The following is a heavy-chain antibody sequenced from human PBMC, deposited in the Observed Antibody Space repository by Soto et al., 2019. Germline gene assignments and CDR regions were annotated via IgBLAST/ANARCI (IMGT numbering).Heavy chain of an antibody. D-gene: IGHD3-3*01. Sequence: GGSLRLSCAASGFTFSDYYMTWIRQAPGKGLEWVAYISNSGGTIQYADSVKGRFTISRDNAKNSLYLQMNSLRAEDTAVYYCARDGRFLDGWAIQYYFEFWGQGTLVTVSS. CDR3: ARDGRFLDGWAIQYYFEF. V-gene: IGHV3-11*01. CDR2: ISNSGGTI. CDR1: GFTFSDYY. J-gene: IGHJ4*02.